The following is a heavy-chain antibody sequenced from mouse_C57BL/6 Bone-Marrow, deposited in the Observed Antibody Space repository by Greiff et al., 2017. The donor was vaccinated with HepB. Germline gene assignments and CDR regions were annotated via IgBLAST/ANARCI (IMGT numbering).Heavy chain of an antibody. CDR1: EYEFPSHD. Sequence: EVQLQQSGGGLVQPGESLKLSCESNEYEFPSHDMSWVRKTPEKRLELVAAINSDGGSTYYPDTMERRFLISRDNTKKTLYLQMSSLRSEDTALYYCAIHYYGSSYGYFDVWGTGTTVTVSS. CDR2: INSDGGST. D-gene: IGHD1-1*01. J-gene: IGHJ1*03. V-gene: IGHV5-2*01. CDR3: AIHYYGSSYGYFDV.